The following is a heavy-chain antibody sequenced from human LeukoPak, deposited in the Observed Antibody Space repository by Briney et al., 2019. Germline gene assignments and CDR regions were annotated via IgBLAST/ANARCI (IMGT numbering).Heavy chain of an antibody. CDR3: AKVVDIVATTPFDY. CDR1: GFTFSSYA. Sequence: GGSLRLSCAASGFTFSSYAMSWVRQAPGKGLEWVSAISGSGASTYYADSVKGRFTISRDNSKNTLYLQMNSLRAEDTAVYYCAKVVDIVATTPFDYWGQGTLVTVSA. CDR2: ISGSGAST. J-gene: IGHJ4*02. D-gene: IGHD5-12*01. V-gene: IGHV3-23*01.